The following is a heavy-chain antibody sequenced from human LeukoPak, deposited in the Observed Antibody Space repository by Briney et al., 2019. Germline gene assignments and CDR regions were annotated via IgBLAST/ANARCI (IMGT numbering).Heavy chain of an antibody. D-gene: IGHD3-3*01. V-gene: IGHV3-33*01. CDR1: GFTFSSYG. CDR2: IWYDGSNK. Sequence: PGRSLRLSCAASGFTFSSYGMHWVRQAPGKGLEWVAVIWYDGSNKYYADSVKGRFTISRDNSKNTLYLQMNSLRAEDTAVYYCARGNDFWSGYLANPLRYGMDVWGQGTTVTVSS. CDR3: ARGNDFWSGYLANPLRYGMDV. J-gene: IGHJ6*02.